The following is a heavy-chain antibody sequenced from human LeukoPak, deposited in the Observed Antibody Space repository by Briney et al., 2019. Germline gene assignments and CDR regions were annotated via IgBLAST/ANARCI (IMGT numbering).Heavy chain of an antibody. CDR1: GFTVSSNY. CDR3: ARDGITIFGVVLSYFDY. J-gene: IGHJ4*02. CDR2: IYSGGST. Sequence: GGSLRLSCAASGFTVSSNYMSWVRQAPGKGLEWVSVIYSGGSTYYADSVKGRFTNSRDNSKNTLYVQMNSLRAEDTAVYYCARDGITIFGVVLSYFDYWGQGTLVTVSS. V-gene: IGHV3-66*02. D-gene: IGHD3-3*01.